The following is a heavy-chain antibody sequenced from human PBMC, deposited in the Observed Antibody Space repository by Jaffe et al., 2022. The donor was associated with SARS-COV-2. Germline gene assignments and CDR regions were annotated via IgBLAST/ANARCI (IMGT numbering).Heavy chain of an antibody. J-gene: IGHJ5*02. V-gene: IGHV4-39*01. D-gene: IGHD3-16*01. CDR2: IYYSGST. CDR1: GGSISSSSYY. CDR3: ASAYDYVWGSQNWFDP. Sequence: QLQLQESGPGLVKPSETLSLTCTVSGGSISSSSYYWGWIRQPPGKGLEWIGSIYYSGSTYYNPSLKSRVTISVDTSKNQFSLKLSSVTAADTAVYYCASAYDYVWGSQNWFDPWGQGTLVTVSS.